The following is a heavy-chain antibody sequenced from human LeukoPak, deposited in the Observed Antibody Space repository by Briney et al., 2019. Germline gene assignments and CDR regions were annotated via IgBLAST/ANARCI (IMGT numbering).Heavy chain of an antibody. V-gene: IGHV1-69*04. D-gene: IGHD2-15*01. CDR3: ARRYCSGGSCYFDY. J-gene: IGHJ4*02. CDR1: GGTFSSYA. Sequence: SVKVSCKASGGTFSSYAISWVRQAPGQGLEWMGRIIPILGIANYAQKFQGRVTITADKSTSTAYMELSSLRSEDTAVYYCARRYCSGGSCYFDYWGQGTLVTVSS. CDR2: IIPILGIA.